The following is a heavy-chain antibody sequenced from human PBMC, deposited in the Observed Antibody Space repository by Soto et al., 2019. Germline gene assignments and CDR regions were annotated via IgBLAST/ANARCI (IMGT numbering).Heavy chain of an antibody. J-gene: IGHJ4*02. CDR3: ARLDSSGYHLVDY. CDR1: GYSFTNYW. CDR2: IYPRDSET. Sequence: GESLKISCKGSGYSFTNYWIGWVRQMPGKGLEWMGTIYPRDSETTYSPSFQGQVTISADKSIRTAHLQWTSLKASDTAMYYCARLDSSGYHLVDYWGQGTLVTVSS. D-gene: IGHD3-22*01. V-gene: IGHV5-51*01.